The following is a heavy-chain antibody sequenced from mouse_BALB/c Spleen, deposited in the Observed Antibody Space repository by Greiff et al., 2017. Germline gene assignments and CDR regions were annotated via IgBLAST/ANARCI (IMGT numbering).Heavy chain of an antibody. CDR1: GYSITSGYY. D-gene: IGHD2-1*01. CDR2: ISYDGSN. V-gene: IGHV3-6*02. CDR3: ARNYGNRFFDY. J-gene: IGHJ2*01. Sequence: ESGPGLVKPSQSLSLTCSVTGYSITSGYYWNWIRQFPGNKLEWMGYISYDGSNNYNPSLKNRISITRDTSKNQFFLKLNSVTTEDTATYYCARNYGNRFFDYWGQGTTLTVSS.